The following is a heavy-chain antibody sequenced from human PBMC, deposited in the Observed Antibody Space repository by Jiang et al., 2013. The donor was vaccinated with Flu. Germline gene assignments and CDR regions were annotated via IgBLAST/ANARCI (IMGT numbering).Heavy chain of an antibody. V-gene: IGHV1-69*04. CDR1: GGTFSSYA. CDR3: ARLSGGSSGWYYYYGMDV. CDR2: IIPILGIA. D-gene: IGHD6-19*01. J-gene: IGHJ6*04. Sequence: SGAEVKKPGSSVKVSCKASGGTFSSYAISWVRQAPGQGLEWMGRIIPILGIANYAQKFQGRVTITADKSTSTAYMELSSLRSEDTAVYYCARLSGGSSGWYYYYGMDVWGKGTTVTVSS.